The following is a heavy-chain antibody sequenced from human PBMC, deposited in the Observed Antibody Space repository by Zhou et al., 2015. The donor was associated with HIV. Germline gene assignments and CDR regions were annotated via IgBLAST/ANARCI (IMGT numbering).Heavy chain of an antibody. J-gene: IGHJ4*02. CDR1: GYTFTDYY. Sequence: QVQLVQSGAEVKKPGASVKVSCKTSGYTFTDYYVHWVRQAPGQGLEWMGWINPYSGDTKNTQRFEGWVTMTRDTSITTAYMEVSRLGLDDTAVYFCARGPPSTGWYPLDYWGQGTLVTVSS. CDR2: INPYSGDT. V-gene: IGHV1-2*04. D-gene: IGHD6-19*01. CDR3: ARGPPSTGWYPLDY.